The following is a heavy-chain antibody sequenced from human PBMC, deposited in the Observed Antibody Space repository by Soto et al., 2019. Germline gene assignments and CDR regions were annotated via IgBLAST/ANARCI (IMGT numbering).Heavy chain of an antibody. Sequence: QLLESGPGLVKPSETLSLTCNVSSGSVSSSSYYWGWIRQPPGKGLEWIGNIHYSGNTYYNPSLKSRATISVDTSTNQFSLSLSSVTAADTAVYYCARLGCGGYYYCVGSWGQGTLVTVSS. CDR1: SGSVSSSSYY. CDR3: ARLGCGGYYYCVGS. J-gene: IGHJ4*02. CDR2: IHYSGNT. D-gene: IGHD3-22*01. V-gene: IGHV4-39*01.